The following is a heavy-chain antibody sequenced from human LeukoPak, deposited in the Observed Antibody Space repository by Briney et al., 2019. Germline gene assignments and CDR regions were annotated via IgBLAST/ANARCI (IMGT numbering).Heavy chain of an antibody. CDR1: GFTFDDYA. D-gene: IGHD3-3*01. V-gene: IGHV3-9*03. CDR2: ISWNSGSI. Sequence: GRSLRLSCAASGFTFDDYAMHWVRQAPGKGLEWVSGISWNSGSIGYADSVKGRFTLYRENAKHPVYLQMKSRRGEAMDMYYCARRWEYDFWKGYVDYWGQGTLVTVSS. J-gene: IGHJ4*02. CDR3: ARRWEYDFWKGYVDY.